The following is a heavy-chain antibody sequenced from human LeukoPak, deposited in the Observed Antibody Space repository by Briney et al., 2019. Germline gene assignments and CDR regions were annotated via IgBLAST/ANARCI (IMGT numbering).Heavy chain of an antibody. Sequence: GGSLRRSCAVSGLTFSSSWMDWVRQAPGKGLEWVASINPDGIKRYSADSVKGRFTISRDNARNSLYLQMDSLRVEDTAFYYCARDLAFSRLDYWGQGVLVTVSS. CDR3: ARDLAFSRLDY. J-gene: IGHJ4*02. CDR1: GLTFSSSW. V-gene: IGHV3-7*01. D-gene: IGHD2/OR15-2a*01. CDR2: INPDGIKR.